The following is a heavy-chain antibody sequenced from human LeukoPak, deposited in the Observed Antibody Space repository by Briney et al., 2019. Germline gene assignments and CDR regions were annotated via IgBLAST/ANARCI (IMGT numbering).Heavy chain of an antibody. CDR2: IYTSGST. Sequence: SETLSLTCTVSGGSISSYYWSWIRQPAGKELEWIGRIYTSGSTNYNPSLKSRATMSVDTSKNQFSLKLSSVTAADTAVYYCASGELRYFDWLLHDAFDIWGQGTMVTVSS. CDR1: GGSISSYY. J-gene: IGHJ3*02. CDR3: ASGELRYFDWLLHDAFDI. D-gene: IGHD3-9*01. V-gene: IGHV4-4*07.